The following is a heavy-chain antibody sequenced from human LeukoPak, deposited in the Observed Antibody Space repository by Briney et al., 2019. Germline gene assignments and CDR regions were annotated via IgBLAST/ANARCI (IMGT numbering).Heavy chain of an antibody. D-gene: IGHD3-22*01. CDR3: ARDLIDSSGFFGY. V-gene: IGHV3-21*01. CDR1: GFTFSSYS. CDR2: ISSSSYI. Sequence: PGGSLRLSCAASGFTFSSYSMNWVRQAPGKGLEWVSSISSSSYIYYADSVKGRFTISRDNAKNSLYLQMNSLRAEDTAVYYCARDLIDSSGFFGYWGQGTLVTVSS. J-gene: IGHJ4*02.